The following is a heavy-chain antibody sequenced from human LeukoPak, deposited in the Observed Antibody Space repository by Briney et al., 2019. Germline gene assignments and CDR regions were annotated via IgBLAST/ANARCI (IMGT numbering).Heavy chain of an antibody. Sequence: GGSLRLSCAASGFNFSSYSVHWVRQAPGKGLEWVAVISFDGSNKYYADSVKGRFTISRDNSKNTLYLKMNSLRAEDRAVYYCARDVTIQLWEYDAFDIWGQGTMVTVSS. D-gene: IGHD5-18*01. CDR3: ARDVTIQLWEYDAFDI. CDR1: GFNFSSYS. V-gene: IGHV3-30*19. CDR2: ISFDGSNK. J-gene: IGHJ3*02.